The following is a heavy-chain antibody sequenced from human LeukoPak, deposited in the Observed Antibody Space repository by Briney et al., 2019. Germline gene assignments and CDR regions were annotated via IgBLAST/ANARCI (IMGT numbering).Heavy chain of an antibody. D-gene: IGHD3-22*01. J-gene: IGHJ4*02. Sequence: GASVKVFCKAFGYTFTDYTMNWVRQAPGQGLEWMGWINTNTGNPTYAQGFTGRIVFSLDTSVSTAYLQISSLKAEDTAVYYCARARGRFYDSSGPKLDYWGQGTLVTVSS. V-gene: IGHV7-4-1*02. CDR2: INTNTGNP. CDR1: GYTFTDYT. CDR3: ARARGRFYDSSGPKLDY.